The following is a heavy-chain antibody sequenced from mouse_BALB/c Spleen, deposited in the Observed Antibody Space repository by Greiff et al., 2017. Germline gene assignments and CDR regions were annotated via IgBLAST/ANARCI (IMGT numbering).Heavy chain of an antibody. CDR1: GFTFSSFG. V-gene: IGHV5-17*02. CDR2: ISSGSSTI. Sequence: EVQLVESGGGLVQPGGSRNLSCAASGFTFSSFGMHWVRQAPEKGLEWVAYISSGSSTIYYADTVKGRFTISRDNPKNTLFLQMTSLRSEDTAMYYCARSGYYGPYAMDYWGQGTSVTVSS. D-gene: IGHD1-1*01. J-gene: IGHJ4*01. CDR3: ARSGYYGPYAMDY.